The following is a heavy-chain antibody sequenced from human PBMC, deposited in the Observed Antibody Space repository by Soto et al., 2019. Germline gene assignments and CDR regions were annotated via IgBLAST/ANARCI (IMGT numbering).Heavy chain of an antibody. D-gene: IGHD2-2*01. J-gene: IGHJ6*02. Sequence: ASVKVSCKASGYTFTSYGISWVRQAPGQGLEWMGWISAYNGNTNYAQKLQGRVTMTTDTSTSTAYMELRSLRSDDTAVYYCARDRVPAAISRPSGMDVWGQGTTVTVS. CDR3: ARDRVPAAISRPSGMDV. V-gene: IGHV1-18*01. CDR1: GYTFTSYG. CDR2: ISAYNGNT.